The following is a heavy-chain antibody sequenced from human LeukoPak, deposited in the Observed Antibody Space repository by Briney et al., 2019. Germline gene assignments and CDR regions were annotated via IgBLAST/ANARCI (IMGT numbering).Heavy chain of an antibody. J-gene: IGHJ3*02. Sequence: PGGSLRLSCTASGFTFGDYAMSWFSQAPGKGLEWVGFIRSKAYGGTTEYAASVKGRFTISRDDSKSIAYLQMNSLKTEDTAVYYCTRTRYYDRNHDAFDIWGQGTMVTVSS. CDR1: GFTFGDYA. D-gene: IGHD3-10*02. CDR3: TRTRYYDRNHDAFDI. V-gene: IGHV3-49*03. CDR2: IRSKAYGGTT.